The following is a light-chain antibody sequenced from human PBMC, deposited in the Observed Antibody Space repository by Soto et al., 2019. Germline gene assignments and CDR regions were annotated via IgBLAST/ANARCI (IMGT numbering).Light chain of an antibody. J-gene: IGKJ1*01. CDR3: QHPRWT. CDR1: QSINRR. Sequence: DIQLTQSPSTLSASIGDRVTITCRASQSINRRLAWYQQKPGKAPKLLIYDASSLESGVPSRFSGSGSGTDFTLTITSLQPDDFATYYCQHPRWTFGQGTKVDIK. V-gene: IGKV1-5*01. CDR2: DAS.